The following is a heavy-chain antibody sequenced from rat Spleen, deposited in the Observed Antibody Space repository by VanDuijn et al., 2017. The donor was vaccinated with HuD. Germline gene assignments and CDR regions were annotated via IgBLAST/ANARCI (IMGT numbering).Heavy chain of an antibody. CDR2: VSFDGSST. J-gene: IGHJ2*01. V-gene: IGHV5-7*01. CDR1: GFTFSDYN. CDR3: AREAGIPFHYFDY. Sequence: EVQLVESGGGLVQPGRSLKLSCAASGFTFSDYNMAWVRQTPKKGLEWVATVSFDGSSTYYRDSVKGRFTISRDSAKSTLYLQMDSLRSEDTATYYCAREAGIPFHYFDYWGQGVMVTVSS. D-gene: IGHD1-4*01.